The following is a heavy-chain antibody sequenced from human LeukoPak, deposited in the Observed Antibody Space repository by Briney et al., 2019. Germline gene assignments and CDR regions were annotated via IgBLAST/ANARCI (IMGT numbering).Heavy chain of an antibody. CDR3: AKDIKRRDTMDVFDY. Sequence: GGSLRLSCAASGFTFSSYAMSWVRQAPGKGLEWVSAISGSGGSTYYADSVKGRFTISRDNSKNSLYLQMNSLRTEDTALYYCAKDIKRRDTMDVFDYWGQGTLVTVSS. CDR2: ISGSGGST. CDR1: GFTFSSYA. V-gene: IGHV3-43*02. J-gene: IGHJ4*02. D-gene: IGHD3-10*01.